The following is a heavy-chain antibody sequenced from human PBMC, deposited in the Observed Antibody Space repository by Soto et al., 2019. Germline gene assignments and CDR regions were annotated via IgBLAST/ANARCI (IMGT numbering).Heavy chain of an antibody. CDR1: GYTFTSYA. Sequence: ASVKVSCKASGYTFTSYAMHWVRQAPGQRLEWMGWISAYNGNTIYAQKLQDRVTMTTGTSTSTAYMELRSLRSDDTAVYYCARGFLEWLSPSFDYWGQGTLVTVSS. CDR2: ISAYNGNT. D-gene: IGHD3-3*01. CDR3: ARGFLEWLSPSFDY. J-gene: IGHJ4*02. V-gene: IGHV1-18*01.